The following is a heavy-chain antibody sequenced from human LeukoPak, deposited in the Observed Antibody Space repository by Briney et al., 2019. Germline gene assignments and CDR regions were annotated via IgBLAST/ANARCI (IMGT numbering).Heavy chain of an antibody. CDR2: INPNSGGT. J-gene: IGHJ6*02. CDR1: GYTFTGYY. D-gene: IGHD4-17*01. V-gene: IGHV1-2*02. Sequence: GASVKVSCKASGYTFTGYYMHWVRQAPGQGLEWMGWINPNSGGTNYAQKSQGRVTMTRDTSISTAYMELSRLRSDDTAVYYCARMGSYGDEKEGYYYYGMDVWGQGTTVTVSS. CDR3: ARMGSYGDEKEGYYYYGMDV.